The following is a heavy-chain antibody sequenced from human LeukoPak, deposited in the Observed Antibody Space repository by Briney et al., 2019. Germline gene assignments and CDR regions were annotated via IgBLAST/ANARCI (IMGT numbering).Heavy chain of an antibody. CDR2: IWYDGTNK. CDR1: GFTFSNYG. J-gene: IGHJ4*02. V-gene: IGHV3-33*06. CDR3: AKDRDTAMAVDY. Sequence: GGSLGLSCAASGFTFSNYGMHWVRQAPGKGLEWVAVIWYDGTNKYSADSVKGRFTISRDNSKNTLYLQMNSLRAEDTAVYYCAKDRDTAMAVDYWGQGTLVTVSS. D-gene: IGHD5-18*01.